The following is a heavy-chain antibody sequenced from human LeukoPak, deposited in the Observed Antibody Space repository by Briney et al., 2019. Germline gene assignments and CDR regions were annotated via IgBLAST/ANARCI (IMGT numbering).Heavy chain of an antibody. V-gene: IGHV1-2*02. D-gene: IGHD3-10*01. J-gene: IGHJ4*02. Sequence: GASVTVSFKASGYTFTGYYMHWVRQAPGQGLEWMGWINPNSGGTNYAQKFQGRVTMTRDTSISTAYMELSRLRSDDTAVYYCARSITMVRGVMDYWGQGTLVTVSS. CDR2: INPNSGGT. CDR3: ARSITMVRGVMDY. CDR1: GYTFTGYY.